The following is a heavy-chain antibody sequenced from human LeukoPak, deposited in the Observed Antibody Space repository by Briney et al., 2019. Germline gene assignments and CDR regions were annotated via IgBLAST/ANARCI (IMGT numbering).Heavy chain of an antibody. J-gene: IGHJ4*02. Sequence: QSGGSLRLSCAASGFTFSSYAMSWVRQAPGKGLEWVSAISGSGGSTYYADSVKGRFTISRDNSKNTLYLQMNSLRAEDTAVYYCAKSPSTGVVVPAVIQLYFDYWGQGTLVTVSS. CDR2: ISGSGGST. CDR3: AKSPSTGVVVPAVIQLYFDY. CDR1: GFTFSSYA. V-gene: IGHV3-23*01. D-gene: IGHD2-2*01.